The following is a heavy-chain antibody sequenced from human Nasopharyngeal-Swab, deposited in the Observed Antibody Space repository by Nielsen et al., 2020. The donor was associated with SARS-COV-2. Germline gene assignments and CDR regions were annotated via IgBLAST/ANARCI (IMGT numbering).Heavy chain of an antibody. CDR1: GFTFTSYA. V-gene: IGHV3-23*01. CDR3: AKDSGAGFCDDGSCFPTNH. CDR2: MSGRGDNT. J-gene: IGHJ5*02. D-gene: IGHD2-15*01. Sequence: GSLRLSCAASGFTFTSYAMNWVRHAPGKGLEWVSGMSGRGDNTYYAESVKGRFTISRDTSKNTLYLQMNGLRAEDTAVYYCAKDSGAGFCDDGSCFPTNHWGQGTLVTVSS.